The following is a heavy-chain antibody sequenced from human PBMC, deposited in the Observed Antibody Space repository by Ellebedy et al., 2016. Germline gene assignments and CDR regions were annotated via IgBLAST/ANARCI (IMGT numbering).Heavy chain of an antibody. CDR1: GGSISSSSYY. Sequence: SETLSLXXTVSGGSISSSSYYWGWIRQPPGKGLEWIGTFYYGGSTYYNPSFKSRVTMSVDTSKNQFSLNVNSVTAADTAVYYCARHSANRFDIWGQGTMVTVSS. V-gene: IGHV4-39*01. CDR3: ARHSANRFDI. CDR2: FYYGGST. J-gene: IGHJ3*02.